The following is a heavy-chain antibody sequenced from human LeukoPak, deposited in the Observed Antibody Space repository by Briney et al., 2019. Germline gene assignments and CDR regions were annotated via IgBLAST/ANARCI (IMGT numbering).Heavy chain of an antibody. CDR1: GYTFTGYY. Sequence: GASVKVSCKASGYTFTGYYMHWVRQAPGQGLEWMGWINPNSGGTNYAQKFQGGVTMTRDTSISTAYMELSRLRSDDTAVYYCARVLAVAGTSLRYWGQGTLVTVSS. D-gene: IGHD6-19*01. CDR2: INPNSGGT. CDR3: ARVLAVAGTSLRY. J-gene: IGHJ4*02. V-gene: IGHV1-2*02.